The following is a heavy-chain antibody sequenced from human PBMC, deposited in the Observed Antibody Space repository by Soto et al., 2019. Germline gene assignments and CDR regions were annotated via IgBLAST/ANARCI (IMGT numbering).Heavy chain of an antibody. CDR1: GDSISSSKW. Sequence: SETLSLTCAVSGDSISSSKWWSWVRQPPGKGPEWIGEIYHSGSTNYNPSLKSRVTISVDKSKNQFSLKLSSVTAADTAVYYCARGRLGYLSPSDYWGKETLVTVSS. CDR3: ARGRLGYLSPSDY. D-gene: IGHD3-16*02. J-gene: IGHJ4*02. CDR2: IYHSGST. V-gene: IGHV4-4*02.